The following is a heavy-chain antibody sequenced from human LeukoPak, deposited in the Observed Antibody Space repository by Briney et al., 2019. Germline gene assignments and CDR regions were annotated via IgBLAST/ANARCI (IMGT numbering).Heavy chain of an antibody. CDR3: ARDPTLVVVPAAIGRWFDP. V-gene: IGHV1-18*01. D-gene: IGHD2-2*01. J-gene: IGHJ5*02. CDR2: IRAYNGNT. CDR1: GYTFTSYG. Sequence: GASVKVSCKASGYTFTSYGISWVRQAPGQGLEWMGWIRAYNGNTNYAQKLQGRVTMTTDTSTSTAYMELRSLRSDDTAVYYCARDPTLVVVPAAIGRWFDPWGQGTLVTVSS.